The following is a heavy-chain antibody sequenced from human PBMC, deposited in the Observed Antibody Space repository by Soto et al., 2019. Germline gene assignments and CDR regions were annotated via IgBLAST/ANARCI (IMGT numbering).Heavy chain of an antibody. CDR3: APDPRYYYGSGNYYGMDV. CDR2: IIPIFGTA. Sequence: QVQLVQSGAEVKKPGSSVKVSCKASGGTFSSYAISWVRQAPGQGLEWMGGIIPIFGTANYAQKFQGRVTITADESAGTAYMELSSLRSEDTAVYYCAPDPRYYYGSGNYYGMDVWGQGTTVTVSS. CDR1: GGTFSSYA. V-gene: IGHV1-69*12. D-gene: IGHD3-10*01. J-gene: IGHJ6*02.